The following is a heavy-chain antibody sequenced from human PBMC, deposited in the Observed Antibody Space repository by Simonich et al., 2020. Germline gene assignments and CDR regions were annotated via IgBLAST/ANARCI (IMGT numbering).Heavy chain of an antibody. J-gene: IGHJ4*02. CDR1: GCTFRSYS. V-gene: IGHV3-21*01. D-gene: IGHD5-18*01. CDR3: ARDVDTAMVFDY. CDR2: ISSSSSYL. Sequence: EVQLVESGGGLVKPGGSLRLSCAASGCTFRSYSMNLVRQAPGKGVGWVSSISSSSSYLYYADSVKGRFTISRDNAKNSLYLQMNSLRAEDTALYYCARDVDTAMVFDYWGQGTLVTVSS.